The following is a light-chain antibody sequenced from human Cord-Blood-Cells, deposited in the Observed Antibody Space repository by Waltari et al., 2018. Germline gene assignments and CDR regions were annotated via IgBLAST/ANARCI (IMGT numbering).Light chain of an antibody. CDR1: QSVSSN. CDR3: QQYNNWPPLT. J-gene: IGKJ4*01. CDR2: GAS. V-gene: IGKV3-15*01. Sequence: EIVMTQSPAPLSVSPGERATLSCRGRQSVSSNLAWYQQKPGQAPRLLIYGASTRATGILDRFSGSGSGTEFTLTISSLQSEDFAVYYCQQYNNWPPLTFGGGTKVEIK.